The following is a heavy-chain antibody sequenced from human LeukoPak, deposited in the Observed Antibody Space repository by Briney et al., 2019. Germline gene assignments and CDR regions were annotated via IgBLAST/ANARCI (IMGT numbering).Heavy chain of an antibody. V-gene: IGHV3-48*04. J-gene: IGHJ6*04. CDR1: GFTFSTYS. CDR2: ISSSGSTI. CDR3: AELGITMIGGV. Sequence: GGSLRLSCAASGFTFSTYSMTWVRQAPGKGLEWVSYISSSGSTIYYADSVKGRFTISRDNAKNSLYLQMNSLRAEDTAVYYCAELGITMIGGVWGKGTTVTISS. D-gene: IGHD3-10*02.